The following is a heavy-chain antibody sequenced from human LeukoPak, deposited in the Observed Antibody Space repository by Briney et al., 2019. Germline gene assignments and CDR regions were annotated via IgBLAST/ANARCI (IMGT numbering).Heavy chain of an antibody. D-gene: IGHD3-22*01. CDR2: INAANGNT. CDR1: GYTFTSYA. CDR3: ATESIGYYGYFDY. J-gene: IGHJ4*02. Sequence: ASVKVSCKASGYTFTSYAMHWVRQAPGQRLEWMGWINAANGNTKYSQKFQGRVTMTEDTSTDTAYMELSSLRSEDTAVYYCATESIGYYGYFDYWGQGTLVTVSS. V-gene: IGHV1-3*01.